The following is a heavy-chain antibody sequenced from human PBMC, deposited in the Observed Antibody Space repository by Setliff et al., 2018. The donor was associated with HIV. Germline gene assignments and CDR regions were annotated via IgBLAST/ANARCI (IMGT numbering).Heavy chain of an antibody. V-gene: IGHV7-4-1*02. Sequence: ASVKVSCKASGYTFTSYGMSWVRQAPGQGPEWMGWINTYTGSPTYAQDFTGRFVFSLDTSVSTAYLQISSLKAEDIAVYYCARDGYYYDSSGHLAYYFDYWGQGTLVTVSS. CDR1: GYTFTSYG. J-gene: IGHJ4*02. CDR2: INTYTGSP. CDR3: ARDGYYYDSSGHLAYYFDY. D-gene: IGHD3-22*01.